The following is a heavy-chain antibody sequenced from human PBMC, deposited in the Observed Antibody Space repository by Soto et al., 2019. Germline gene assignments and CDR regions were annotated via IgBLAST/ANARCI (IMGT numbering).Heavy chain of an antibody. V-gene: IGHV4-39*01. CDR2: VYYSGST. Sequence: QLQLQESGPGLVKPSETLSLTCTVSGGSISSSAYYWGWIRQPPGKGLEWIGTVYYSGSTYYNPSLRSRVTISVDTSKNQFSLNLSSVTAADTAVYWCVRHVILEPLYPLMYYWGQGTLVTVSS. D-gene: IGHD3-3*01. CDR3: VRHVILEPLYPLMYY. CDR1: GGSISSSAYY. J-gene: IGHJ4*02.